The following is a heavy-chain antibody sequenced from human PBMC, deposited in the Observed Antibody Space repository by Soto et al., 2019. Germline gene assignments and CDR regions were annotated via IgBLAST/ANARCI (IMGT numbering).Heavy chain of an antibody. CDR2: IYDTGISGYTPST. CDR3: ARGEDAFFYYGLDV. Sequence: PSETLSLTCSVSGGTINSGDYFWSWIRRPPGKGLEWIAYIYDTGISGYTPSTSYNPSLKSRVTMSVDTPKSQFSLKLTSVTAADTAVYYCARGEDAFFYYGLDVWGQGITVTVSS. J-gene: IGHJ6*02. V-gene: IGHV4-61*08. CDR1: GGTINSGDYF.